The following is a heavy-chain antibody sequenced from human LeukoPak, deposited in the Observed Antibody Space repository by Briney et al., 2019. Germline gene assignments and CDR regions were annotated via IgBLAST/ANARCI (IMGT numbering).Heavy chain of an antibody. CDR2: LYYSGTT. Sequence: SETLSLTCTVSGGSISSNTYYWGWIRQPPGKGLEWIGSLYYSGTTYYNPSLKSRVTISVDTSKNQFSLKLISVTAADTAVYYCARESQVIDYWGQGTLVTVSS. D-gene: IGHD2-21*01. J-gene: IGHJ4*02. CDR1: GGSISSNTYY. CDR3: ARESQVIDY. V-gene: IGHV4-39*07.